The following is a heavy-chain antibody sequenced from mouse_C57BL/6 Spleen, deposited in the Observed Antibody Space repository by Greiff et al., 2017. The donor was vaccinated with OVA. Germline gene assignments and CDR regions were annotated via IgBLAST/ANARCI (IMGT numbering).Heavy chain of an antibody. Sequence: EVKLVESEGGLVQPGSSMKLSCTASGFTFSDYCMAWVRKVPEKGLEWVANINYDGSSNYYLDSLNSRFIISRDNAKNILYLQISSLKSEDTATYYCARAGIYYGNYEAMDYWGQGTSVTVSS. J-gene: IGHJ4*01. CDR1: GFTFSDYC. D-gene: IGHD2-1*01. CDR2: INYDGSSN. CDR3: ARAGIYYGNYEAMDY. V-gene: IGHV5-16*01.